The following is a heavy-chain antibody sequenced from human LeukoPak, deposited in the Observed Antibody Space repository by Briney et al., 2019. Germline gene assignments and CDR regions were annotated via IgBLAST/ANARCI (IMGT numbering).Heavy chain of an antibody. Sequence: GGSLRLSCAASGFTVSNNYMSWVRQAPGKGLEWVSVIYSGDSTCYADSVKGRFTISRDNSKNTLYLQMNSLRAEDTAVYYCARDGGGCYYFDYWGQGTLVTVSS. J-gene: IGHJ4*02. CDR2: IYSGDST. CDR3: ARDGGGCYYFDY. V-gene: IGHV3-53*01. CDR1: GFTVSNNY. D-gene: IGHD2-15*01.